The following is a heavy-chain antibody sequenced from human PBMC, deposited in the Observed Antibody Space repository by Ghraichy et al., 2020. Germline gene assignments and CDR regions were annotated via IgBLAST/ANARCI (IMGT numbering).Heavy chain of an antibody. D-gene: IGHD3-22*01. CDR1: GGTFRSFA. CDR2: IIPFFGTT. V-gene: IGHV1-69*13. Sequence: SVKVSCKASGGTFRSFAINWVRQAPGQGLEWMGGIIPFFGTTKYAQKFQGGVTITADESTSTAYMELSSLRSEDTAVYYCARAHPYYDSAGYWDHWGQGTLVTGSS. CDR3: ARAHPYYDSAGYWDH. J-gene: IGHJ4*02.